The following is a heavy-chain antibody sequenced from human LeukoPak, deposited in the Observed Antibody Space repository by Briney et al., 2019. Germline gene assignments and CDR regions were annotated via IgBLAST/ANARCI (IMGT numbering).Heavy chain of an antibody. V-gene: IGHV3-23*01. J-gene: IGHJ4*02. CDR2: ISGSGGST. Sequence: PGGSLRLSCAASGFPFSRYAMSWVREAPGKGLEWVSAISGSGGSTYYADSLKGRFTISRDNSKSELYLQMNSLRADGTAVDYCAKDRTAVVGVVAATWPDYWGQGTLVTVSS. D-gene: IGHD2-15*01. CDR3: AKDRTAVVGVVAATWPDY. CDR1: GFPFSRYA.